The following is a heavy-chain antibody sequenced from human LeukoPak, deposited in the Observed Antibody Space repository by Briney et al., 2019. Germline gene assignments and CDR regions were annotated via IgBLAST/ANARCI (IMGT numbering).Heavy chain of an antibody. Sequence: GGSLRLSCAASGITFSGYAMTWVRQVPGRGLEWVSDISGRGENTYYADSVKGRFTISRDNSMNTLYLQMNSLRAEDTAIYYCAKGKGKLGAFQSDFDYWGQGTLVTVSS. CDR3: AKGKGKLGAFQSDFDY. V-gene: IGHV3-23*01. CDR1: GITFSGYA. CDR2: ISGRGENT. J-gene: IGHJ4*02. D-gene: IGHD1-26*01.